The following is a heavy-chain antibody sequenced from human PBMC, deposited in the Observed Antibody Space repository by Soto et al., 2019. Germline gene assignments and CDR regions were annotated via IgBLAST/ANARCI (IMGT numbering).Heavy chain of an antibody. Sequence: ASVKVSCKASGYTFTSYGISWVRQAPGQGLEWMGWISAYNGNTNYAQKLQGRVTMTTDTSTSTAYMELRSLRSDDTAVYYCARYCSGGSCLNNYYYYYMDVWGKGTTVTVSS. D-gene: IGHD2-15*01. V-gene: IGHV1-18*01. CDR3: ARYCSGGSCLNNYYYYYMDV. CDR1: GYTFTSYG. CDR2: ISAYNGNT. J-gene: IGHJ6*03.